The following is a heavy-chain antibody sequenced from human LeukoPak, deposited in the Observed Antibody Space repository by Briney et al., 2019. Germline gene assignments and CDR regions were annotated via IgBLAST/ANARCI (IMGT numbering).Heavy chain of an antibody. CDR2: INPNSGGT. D-gene: IGHD1-1*01. V-gene: IGHV1-2*02. CDR3: ARVLSNWNYHDY. J-gene: IGHJ4*02. CDR1: GYTFTSYA. Sequence: ASVKVSCKASGYTFTSYAMHRVRQAPGQRLEWMGWINPNSGGTNYAQKFQGRVTMTRDTSISTAYMELSRLRSDDTAVYYCARVLSNWNYHDYWGQGTLVTVSS.